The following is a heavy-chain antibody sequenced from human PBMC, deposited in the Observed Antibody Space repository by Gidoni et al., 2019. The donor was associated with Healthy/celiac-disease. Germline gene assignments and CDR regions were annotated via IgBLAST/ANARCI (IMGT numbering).Heavy chain of an antibody. D-gene: IGHD3-10*01. Sequence: EVQLVQSGAEVKKPGESLRISGKGSGYSFTSYWISWVRQMPGKGLEWMGRIDPSDSYTNYSPSFQGHVTISADKSISTAYLQWSSLKASDTAMYYCARRLLYYYGSGSSGGMDVWGQGTTVTVSS. J-gene: IGHJ6*02. CDR2: IDPSDSYT. CDR3: ARRLLYYYGSGSSGGMDV. V-gene: IGHV5-10-1*03. CDR1: GYSFTSYW.